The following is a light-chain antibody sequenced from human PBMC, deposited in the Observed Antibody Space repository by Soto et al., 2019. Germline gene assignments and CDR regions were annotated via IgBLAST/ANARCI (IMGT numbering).Light chain of an antibody. CDR2: AAS. Sequence: IQMTQNTSSLSASVGDRVTITCRASQIISNYLNWYQQKPGKAPKLLIYAASSLQSGVPSRFSGSGSGTDFTLTISSLQPEDFATYYCQQSYSTPPITFGQGTRLEIK. V-gene: IGKV1-39*01. J-gene: IGKJ5*01. CDR3: QQSYSTPPIT. CDR1: QIISNY.